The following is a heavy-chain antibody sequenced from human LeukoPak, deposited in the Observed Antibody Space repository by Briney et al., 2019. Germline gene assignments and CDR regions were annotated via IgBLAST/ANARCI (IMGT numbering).Heavy chain of an antibody. CDR2: IYYSGTT. CDR1: GGSISNYY. CDR3: ARGSGYESFHYYYYYMDV. V-gene: IGHV4-59*01. J-gene: IGHJ6*03. Sequence: KSSETLSLTCTVSGGSISNYYWNWIRQPPGKGLEWIGYIYYSGTTNYNPSLKSRVSMSVDTSKNQFSLKLSSVTAADTAVYYCARGSGYESFHYYYYYMDVWGKGTTVTISS. D-gene: IGHD5-12*01.